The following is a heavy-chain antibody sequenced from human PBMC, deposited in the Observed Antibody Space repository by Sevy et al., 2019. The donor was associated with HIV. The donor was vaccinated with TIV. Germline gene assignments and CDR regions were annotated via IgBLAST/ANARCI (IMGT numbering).Heavy chain of an antibody. CDR1: GFTFTSPA. V-gene: IGHV1-58*01. Sequence: ASVKVSCKASGFTFTSPAVQWVRQARGQRLEWIGWIVVGSGNTNYAQRFQERVTITRDMSTSTAYMELSSLRSEDTAVYYCAASRRIRSGSYYYYYGMDVWGQGTTVTVSS. CDR2: IVVGSGNT. CDR3: AASRRIRSGSYYYYYGMDV. D-gene: IGHD1-26*01. J-gene: IGHJ6*02.